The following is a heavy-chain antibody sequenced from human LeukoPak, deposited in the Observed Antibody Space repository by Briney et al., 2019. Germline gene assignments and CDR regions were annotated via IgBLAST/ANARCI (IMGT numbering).Heavy chain of an antibody. D-gene: IGHD1-26*01. CDR1: GFTFSDFH. V-gene: IGHV3-11*01. CDR2: VSGSGYAI. Sequence: GGSLRLSCTASGFTFSDFHMSWIRQAPGKGLEWVSHVSGSGYAIHHPGSVKGRFTISRDNAKNSLYLQMNSLRVEDSAVYYCARLSGTYSRGGDHWGQGTLVTVSS. J-gene: IGHJ4*02. CDR3: ARLSGTYSRGGDH.